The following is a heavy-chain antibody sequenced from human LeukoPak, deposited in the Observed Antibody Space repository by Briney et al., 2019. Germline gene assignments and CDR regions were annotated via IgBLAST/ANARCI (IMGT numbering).Heavy chain of an antibody. CDR3: ARVRIAAAGDY. CDR1: GFTFSTYG. J-gene: IGHJ4*02. Sequence: GSLRLSCAASGFTFSTYGMHWVRQAPGKGLEWIGEINHSGSTNYNPSLKSRVTISVDTSKNQFSLKLSSVTAADTAVYYCARVRIAAAGDYWGQGTLVTVSS. D-gene: IGHD6-13*01. CDR2: INHSGST. V-gene: IGHV4-34*01.